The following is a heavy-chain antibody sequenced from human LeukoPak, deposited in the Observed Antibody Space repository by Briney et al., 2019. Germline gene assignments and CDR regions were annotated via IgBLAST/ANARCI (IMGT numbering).Heavy chain of an antibody. V-gene: IGHV3-23*01. J-gene: IGHJ2*01. Sequence: GGSLRLSCEASGFTFRTYGMTWVRQAPGKGLEWVSGITGSSTWSYYADSVKGRFTISRDNSKNTLHLQMDSLRAEDTAIYYCARELVSLGTGYFDLWGRGTLVTVSS. CDR2: ITGSSTWS. D-gene: IGHD3-10*01. CDR3: ARELVSLGTGYFDL. CDR1: GFTFRTYG.